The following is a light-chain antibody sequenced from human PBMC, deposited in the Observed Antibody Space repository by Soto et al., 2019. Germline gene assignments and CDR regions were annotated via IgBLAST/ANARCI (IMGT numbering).Light chain of an antibody. Sequence: EIVMTQSPATLSVSPGERVTLSCRASQSVSSYLAWYQHKPGQPPGLLIYGASTRATNIPARFSGTGSRTDFTLPISNLQPEDFAVYFCQQCSDWPLFTFGQGTRLEIK. CDR1: QSVSSY. CDR2: GAS. V-gene: IGKV3-15*01. CDR3: QQCSDWPLFT. J-gene: IGKJ5*01.